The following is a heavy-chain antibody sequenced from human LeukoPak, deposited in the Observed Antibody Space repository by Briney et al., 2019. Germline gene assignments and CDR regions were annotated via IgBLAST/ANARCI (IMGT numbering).Heavy chain of an antibody. CDR2: VYYSGKT. CDR3: ASNTGTVFDN. J-gene: IGHJ4*02. D-gene: IGHD1-1*01. CDR1: GDFITAYY. V-gene: IGHV4-59*01. Sequence: SETLSLTSTVSGDFITAYYWSWIRQAPGKGLEWIGYVYYSGKTEYNPSLRSRVTISLEMSNHQFSLKLTSVTAADTAVYYCASNTGTVFDNWGQGALVTVSS.